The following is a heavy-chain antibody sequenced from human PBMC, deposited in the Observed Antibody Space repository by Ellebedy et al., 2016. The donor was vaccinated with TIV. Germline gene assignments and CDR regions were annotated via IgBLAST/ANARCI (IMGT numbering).Heavy chain of an antibody. Sequence: ASVKVSCXTSGGTFSSYAVSWVRQAPGQGLEWMGGIIGMFETTTYAQKFQGRITVSADESTSTAYMELTSLRSDDTAVYYCARAHTYYFYYMGVWGKGTTVTVSS. CDR3: ARAHTYYFYYMGV. CDR2: IIGMFETT. CDR1: GGTFSSYA. V-gene: IGHV1-69*13. J-gene: IGHJ6*03.